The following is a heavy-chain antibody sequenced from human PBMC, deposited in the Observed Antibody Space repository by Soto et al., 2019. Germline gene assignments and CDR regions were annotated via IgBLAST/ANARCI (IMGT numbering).Heavy chain of an antibody. Sequence: EVQLLESGGGLVQPGGSLTLSCAGSGFTFNSHAMRWVRQAPGKGLKWVSVISGDGGTTYYADSVKGRFTTSRDNSKNTVFLHINRLTAEDTAVYYCAKGLYLGGYYSDYWGQGTLVAVSS. V-gene: IGHV3-23*01. CDR3: AKGLYLGGYYSDY. D-gene: IGHD3-22*01. J-gene: IGHJ4*02. CDR1: GFTFNSHA. CDR2: ISGDGGTT.